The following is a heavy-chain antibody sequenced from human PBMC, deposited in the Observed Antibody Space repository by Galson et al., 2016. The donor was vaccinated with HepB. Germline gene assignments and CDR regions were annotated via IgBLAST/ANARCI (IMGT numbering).Heavy chain of an antibody. CDR3: TVARDSSGDYYTY. CDR1: GFTFTYAW. V-gene: IGHV3-15*01. CDR2: IKRITDGGTT. J-gene: IGHJ4*02. Sequence: SLRLSCAASGFTFTYAWMSWVRQAPGKGLEWVGRIKRITDGGTTDYAAPGKGRFSISRDDSQKRLYLHMNSLKTEDTAVYYCTVARDSSGDYYTYWGQGTRVTVSS. D-gene: IGHD3-10*01.